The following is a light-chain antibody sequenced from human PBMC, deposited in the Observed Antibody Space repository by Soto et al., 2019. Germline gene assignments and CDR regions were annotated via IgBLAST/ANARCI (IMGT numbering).Light chain of an antibody. V-gene: IGKV1-5*03. CDR3: QHYNSYSEA. CDR1: QTISSR. J-gene: IGKJ1*01. Sequence: IQITQSPSTLSGSVGDRVTITCLASQTISSRLAWYQQKPGKAPKLLIYKASTLKSGVPSRFSGSGSGTEFPLTISSLQPDDFAPYYCQHYNSYSEAFGQGTKVDIK. CDR2: KAS.